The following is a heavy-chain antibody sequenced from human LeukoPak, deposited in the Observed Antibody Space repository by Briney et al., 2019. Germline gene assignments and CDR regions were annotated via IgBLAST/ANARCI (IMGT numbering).Heavy chain of an antibody. Sequence: GGSLRLSCAASGFNFRSYAMLWVRQAPGKGLEWVAVISYDGSNKYYADSVKGRFTISRDNSKNTLYLQMNSLRAEDTAVYYCAREGTVTTVLDYWGQGTLVTVSS. J-gene: IGHJ4*02. CDR2: ISYDGSNK. CDR1: GFNFRSYA. V-gene: IGHV3-30*04. CDR3: AREGTVTTVLDY. D-gene: IGHD4-17*01.